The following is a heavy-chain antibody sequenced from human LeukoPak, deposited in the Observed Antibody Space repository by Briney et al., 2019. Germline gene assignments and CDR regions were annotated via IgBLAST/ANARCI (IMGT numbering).Heavy chain of an antibody. V-gene: IGHV2-5*02. D-gene: IGHD1-26*01. CDR3: ARSRGYFDY. CDR2: IYSDDDK. Sequence: SGPTLVKPTQTLTLTCTFSGFSLSTSGVGVGWIRQPPGETLEWLALIYSDDDKRFSPSLKSRLTITKDTSKNQVVLTMTNMDPVDTATYYCARSRGYFDYWGQGTLVTVSS. J-gene: IGHJ4*02. CDR1: GFSLSTSGVG.